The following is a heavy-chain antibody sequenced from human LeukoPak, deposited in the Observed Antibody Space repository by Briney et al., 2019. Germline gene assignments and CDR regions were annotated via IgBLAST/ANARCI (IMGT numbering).Heavy chain of an antibody. J-gene: IGHJ4*02. CDR3: ATGVRMDNWDDEYLGFPTYFDF. D-gene: IGHD1-1*01. CDR1: GYTLTELS. CDR2: INPSGGCT. Sequence: ASVKVSCKVSGYTLTELSMHWVRQAPGQGLEWMGIINPSGGCTSYAQKFQGRVTTTEDTSTDTAYMELSSLRSDDTAVYYCATGVRMDNWDDEYLGFPTYFDFWGQGTLVTVSS. V-gene: IGHV1-24*01.